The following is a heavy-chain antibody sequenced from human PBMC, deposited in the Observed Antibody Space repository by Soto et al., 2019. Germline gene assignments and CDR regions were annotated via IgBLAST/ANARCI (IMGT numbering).Heavy chain of an antibody. J-gene: IGHJ2*01. CDR2: ISSSSSTI. CDR1: GFTFSSYS. CDR3: ARCGGSYYRRNWYFDL. Sequence: EVQLVESGGGLVQPGGSLRLSCAASGFTFSSYSMNWVRQAPGKGLEWVSYISSSSSTIYYADSVKGRFTISRDNAKNSLYLQMNSLRDEDTAVYYCARCGGSYYRRNWYFDLWGRGTLVTVSS. D-gene: IGHD1-26*01. V-gene: IGHV3-48*02.